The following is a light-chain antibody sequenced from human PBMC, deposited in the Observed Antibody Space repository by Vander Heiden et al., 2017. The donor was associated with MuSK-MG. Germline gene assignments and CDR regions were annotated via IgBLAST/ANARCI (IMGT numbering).Light chain of an antibody. V-gene: IGKV1-5*01. CDR2: DAS. CDR1: QSISSW. J-gene: IGKJ1*01. Sequence: DIQMTQSPSTLSASVGDRVTITCRASQSISSWLAWYQQKPGKAPKVLIFDASTLESGVPSRFSGSGSGTEFTLTSSSLQPDDFATYYCQQDNRYWTFGQGTKVEIK. CDR3: QQDNRYWT.